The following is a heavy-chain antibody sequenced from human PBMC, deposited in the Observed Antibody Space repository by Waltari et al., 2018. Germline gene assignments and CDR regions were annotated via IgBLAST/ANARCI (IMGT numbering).Heavy chain of an antibody. J-gene: IGHJ6*02. CDR2: ISYDGSNK. CDR1: GFTFSSYG. D-gene: IGHD6-13*01. V-gene: IGHV3-30*18. CDR3: AKDLQAGYSSSWGSYYYYGMDV. Sequence: VQLLESGGGLVQPGRSLRLSCVASGFTFSSYGMHWVRQAPGKGLEWVAVISYDGSNKYYADSVKGRFTISRDNSKNTLYLQMNSLRAEDTAVYYCAKDLQAGYSSSWGSYYYYGMDVWGQGTTVTVSS.